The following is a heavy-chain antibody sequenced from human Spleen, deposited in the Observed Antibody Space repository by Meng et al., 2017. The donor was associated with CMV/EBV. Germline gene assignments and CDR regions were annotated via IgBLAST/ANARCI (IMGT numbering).Heavy chain of an antibody. J-gene: IGHJ3*01. Sequence: GESLKISCAASGFTFDIYAMSWVRQAPGKGLEWVSAISGSGDSTHYADSVRGRFTISRDNSKNTLYLQMDGLRAEDTALYYCAKRQFYYESSGYWAKGDDAFDVWGQGTMVTVSS. D-gene: IGHD3-22*01. CDR2: ISGSGDST. CDR1: GFTFDIYA. CDR3: AKRQFYYESSGYWAKGDDAFDV. V-gene: IGHV3-23*01.